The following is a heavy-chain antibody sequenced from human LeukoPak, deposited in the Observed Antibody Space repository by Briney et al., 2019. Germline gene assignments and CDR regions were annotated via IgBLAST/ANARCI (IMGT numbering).Heavy chain of an antibody. J-gene: IGHJ5*02. D-gene: IGHD5-18*01. CDR2: IYYSGST. Sequence: IPSETQSLTCTVSGGSITSGGYYWSWIRQHPGKGLEWIGYIYYSGSTYYNPSLKSRVTISVDTSENQFSLKLSSVTAADTAVYYCARDGYSFGNWFDPWGQGTLVTVSS. V-gene: IGHV4-31*03. CDR3: ARDGYSFGNWFDP. CDR1: GGSITSGGYY.